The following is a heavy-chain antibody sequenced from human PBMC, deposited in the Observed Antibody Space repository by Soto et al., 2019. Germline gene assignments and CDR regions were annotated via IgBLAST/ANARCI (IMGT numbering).Heavy chain of an antibody. CDR3: ARDGPSGYDWSKVSF. Sequence: QVQMQESGPGLVKASQTLSLTCTVSGGSISSGDYYWSWIRQPPGKGLEWIGYIYYSGSTYYNPSLKSRVTISVDTSKNQFSLKLSSVTAADTAVYYCARDGPSGYDWSKVSFWGLGTLVTVSS. V-gene: IGHV4-30-4*01. D-gene: IGHD5-12*01. CDR1: GGSISSGDYY. CDR2: IYYSGST. J-gene: IGHJ4*02.